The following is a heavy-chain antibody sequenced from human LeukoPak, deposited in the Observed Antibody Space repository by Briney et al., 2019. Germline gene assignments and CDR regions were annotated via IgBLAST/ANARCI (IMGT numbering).Heavy chain of an antibody. D-gene: IGHD3-10*01. CDR3: ARSIWFGGIWFDP. CDR1: GYRFASYW. Sequence: GESLKISCKGSGYRFASYWIGWVRRMPGKGLEWMGIIYPGDSDTRYSPSFQGQVTISADKSISTAYLQWSSLKASDTAMYYCARSIWFGGIWFDPWGQGTLVTVSS. CDR2: IYPGDSDT. V-gene: IGHV5-51*01. J-gene: IGHJ5*02.